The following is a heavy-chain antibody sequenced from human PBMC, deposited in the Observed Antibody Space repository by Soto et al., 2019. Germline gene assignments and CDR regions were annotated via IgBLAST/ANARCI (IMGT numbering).Heavy chain of an antibody. Sequence: SATLSRTSSFSGGSIISDDYYWTWIRQPPGEGLEWIGYIYYTGRTSSTPSLESRVTISIDTSKNQFSLKLSSVSAADTAVYYCAREGSSSPEYFDFWGPGTLVTVSS. CDR1: GGSIISDDYY. J-gene: IGHJ4*02. D-gene: IGHD2-15*01. CDR2: IYYTGRT. CDR3: AREGSSSPEYFDF. V-gene: IGHV4-30-4*01.